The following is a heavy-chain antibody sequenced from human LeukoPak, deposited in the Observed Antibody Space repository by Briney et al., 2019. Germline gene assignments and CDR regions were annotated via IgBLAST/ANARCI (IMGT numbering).Heavy chain of an antibody. D-gene: IGHD3-22*01. CDR1: GLNFGGYT. J-gene: IGHJ4*02. CDR2: IKSDSSLI. CDR3: VRGRGSSGLNYFDY. Sequence: PGGSLRLSCVASGLNFGGYTMNWVRQAPGKGLEWVSSIKSDSSLIYYADSVTGRFTISRDNAKDSLYLQMNSLRVEDTAVYYCVRGRGSSGLNYFDYWGQGTLVTVSS. V-gene: IGHV3-21*01.